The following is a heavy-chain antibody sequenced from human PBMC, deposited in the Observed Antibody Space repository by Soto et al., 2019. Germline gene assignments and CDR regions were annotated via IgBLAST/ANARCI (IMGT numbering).Heavy chain of an antibody. D-gene: IGHD3-10*02. CDR2: ISYDGSNK. V-gene: IGHV3-30*18. CDR1: GFTFSSYG. Sequence: HPGGSLRLSCAASGFTFSSYGMHWVRQAPGKGLEWVAVISYDGSNKYYADSVKGRFTISRDNSRNTLYLQMNSLRAEDTAVYYCAKVAPLFRGFPPFAYWGQGPLVTAS. J-gene: IGHJ4*02. CDR3: AKVAPLFRGFPPFAY.